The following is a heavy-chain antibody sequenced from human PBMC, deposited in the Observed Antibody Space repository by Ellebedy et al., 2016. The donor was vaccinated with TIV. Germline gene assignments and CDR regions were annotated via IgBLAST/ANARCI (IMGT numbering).Heavy chain of an antibody. D-gene: IGHD6-19*01. Sequence: PGGSLRLSCAASGFTFSSYWMHWVRQAPGKGLVWVSRINSDGSSTSYADSVKGRFTISRDNAKNTLYLQMNSLSAEDTAVYYCARDGTYSSGWYWFDPWGQGILVTVSS. J-gene: IGHJ5*02. V-gene: IGHV3-74*01. CDR3: ARDGTYSSGWYWFDP. CDR1: GFTFSSYW. CDR2: INSDGSST.